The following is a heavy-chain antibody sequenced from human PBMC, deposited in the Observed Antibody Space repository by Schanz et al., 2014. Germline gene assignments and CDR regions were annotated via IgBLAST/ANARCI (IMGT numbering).Heavy chain of an antibody. J-gene: IGHJ5*02. V-gene: IGHV3-23*01. CDR1: GFTFSSYA. D-gene: IGHD2-21*01. Sequence: EGQLLESGGGLIQPGGSLRLSCAASGFTFSSYAMSWVRQAPGKGLEWVSTISASGGSTDYAESVKGRFTISRDNSKNTLYLQRNSVRAEDVAVYYCARDVEGCDGGGGGFDPWGQGTLVTVSS. CDR3: ARDVEGCDGGGGGFDP. CDR2: ISASGGST.